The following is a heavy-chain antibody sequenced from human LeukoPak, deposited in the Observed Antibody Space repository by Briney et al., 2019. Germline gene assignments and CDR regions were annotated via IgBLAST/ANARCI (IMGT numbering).Heavy chain of an antibody. CDR3: ARVCASSGDCLFDH. CDR2: IYHSGST. Sequence: SETLSLTCTVSGYSISSGYYWGWIRQPPGKGLEWIGSIYHSGSTYYNPSLKSRVTISVDTSKNQFSLKLSSVTAADTAVYYCARVCASSGDCLFDHWGQGTLVTVSS. D-gene: IGHD2-21*01. V-gene: IGHV4-38-2*02. CDR1: GYSISSGYY. J-gene: IGHJ4*02.